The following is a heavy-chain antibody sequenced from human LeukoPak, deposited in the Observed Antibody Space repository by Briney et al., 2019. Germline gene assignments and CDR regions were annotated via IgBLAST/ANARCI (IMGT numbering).Heavy chain of an antibody. V-gene: IGHV3-66*01. CDR1: GYSFTSYW. CDR3: ARDSVDWGYNWTVRHHFDY. J-gene: IGHJ4*02. D-gene: IGHD1-20*01. CDR2: IYSGGST. Sequence: GESLKISCKGSGYSFTSYWIGWVRQAPGNGLEWVSVIYSGGSTYYADSVKGRFTISRNNSKNTLYLQMNSLRAEDTAVYYCARDSVDWGYNWTVRHHFDYWGQGTLVTVSS.